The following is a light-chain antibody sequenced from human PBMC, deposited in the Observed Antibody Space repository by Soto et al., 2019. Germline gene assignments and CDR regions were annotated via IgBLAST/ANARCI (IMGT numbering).Light chain of an antibody. J-gene: IGLJ2*01. CDR1: SRDVGAYNL. V-gene: IGLV2-14*01. CDR3: SSFSSRNTLV. Sequence: QSVLTQPGSVSGSPGQSITISCSGTSRDVGAYNLVSWYQQRPGKAPKLLIYEVRNRPSGLSYRFSGSKSGNTASLTISSLLPEDEAAYFCSSFSSRNTLVFGGGTKVTVL. CDR2: EVR.